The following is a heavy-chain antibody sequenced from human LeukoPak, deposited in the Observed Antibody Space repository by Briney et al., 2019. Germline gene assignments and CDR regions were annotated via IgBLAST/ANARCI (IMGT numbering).Heavy chain of an antibody. Sequence: SETLSLTCTVSGGSISSYYWSWIRRPPGKGLEWIGYIYYSGSTNYNPSLKSRVTISVDTSKDQFSLKLSSVTAADTAVYYCAGSVGATYYFDYWGQGTLVTVSS. CDR3: AGSVGATYYFDY. D-gene: IGHD1-26*01. V-gene: IGHV4-59*08. CDR1: GGSISSYY. J-gene: IGHJ4*02. CDR2: IYYSGST.